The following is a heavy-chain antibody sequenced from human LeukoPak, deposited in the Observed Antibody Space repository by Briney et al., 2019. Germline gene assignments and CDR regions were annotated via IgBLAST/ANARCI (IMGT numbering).Heavy chain of an antibody. CDR1: GFTVSTNY. J-gene: IGHJ4*02. CDR3: ARILLVAVMD. V-gene: IGHV3-66*01. Sequence: PGGSLRLSCAASGFTVSTNYMSWVRQAPGKGLEWVSLIYTIGTTYYADSVKGRFTISRDNSKNTLYLQMDSLRAEDTAVYYCARILLVAVMDWDQGTPVTVSS. CDR2: IYTIGTT. D-gene: IGHD5-12*01.